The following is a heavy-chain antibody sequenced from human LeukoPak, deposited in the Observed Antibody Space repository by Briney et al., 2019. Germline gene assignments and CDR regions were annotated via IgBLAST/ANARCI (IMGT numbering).Heavy chain of an antibody. CDR2: ISSSGSTI. V-gene: IGHV3-11*04. CDR3: ARDQLTVRSSGPARARPPDY. J-gene: IGHJ4*02. D-gene: IGHD3-22*01. Sequence: LTLFCGASRLTFSDSYMSWTREAPGEGLEGVSYISSSGSTIYYADSVKGRFTISRDNAKNSLYLQMNSLRAEDTAVYYGARDQLTVRSSGPARARPPDYWGQGTLVTVSS. CDR1: RLTFSDSY.